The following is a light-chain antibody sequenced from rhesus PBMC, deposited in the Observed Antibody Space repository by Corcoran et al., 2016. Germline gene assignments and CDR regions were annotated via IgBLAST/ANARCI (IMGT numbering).Light chain of an antibody. CDR2: DAS. Sequence: DIQLTQSPSSLSASVGDRVTITCRASQGITTYLAWYQQKPGKAPKLLIYDASILQRGVPSRVSGSGSGTDVTLTISNLQPEDFAVYYCQQRKSYPLTFGGGTKVEIK. CDR1: QGITTY. J-gene: IGKJ4*01. CDR3: QQRKSYPLT. V-gene: IGKV1-38*01.